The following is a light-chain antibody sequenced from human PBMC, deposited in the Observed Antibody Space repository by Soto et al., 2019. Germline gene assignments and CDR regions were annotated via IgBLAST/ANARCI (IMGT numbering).Light chain of an antibody. CDR3: CSSAGGGTYV. CDR1: SSDVGSYDL. J-gene: IGLJ1*01. Sequence: QSALTQPASVSGSPGQSIAISCTGTSSDVGSYDLVSWYQQHPGKAPKLMIYEVTKRPSGVSSRFSGSKSGNTASLTISGLQAEDDADNYCCSSAGGGTYVFGTGTKLTVL. V-gene: IGLV2-23*02. CDR2: EVT.